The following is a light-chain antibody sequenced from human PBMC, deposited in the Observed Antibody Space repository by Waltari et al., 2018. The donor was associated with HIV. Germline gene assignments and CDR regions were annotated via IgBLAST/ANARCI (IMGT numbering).Light chain of an antibody. J-gene: IGLJ2*01. V-gene: IGLV2-14*01. CDR3: SSYTTTRTLV. CDR2: EVS. CDR1: SSDVGAYNY. Sequence: QSALTQPASVSGSPGQSITISCTGTSSDVGAYNYVSWYQQHPDKAPKPRIYEVSNRASGVSNPFSGSMSGNTASLTISGLQAEDEADYYCSSYTTTRTLVFGGGTKLTVL.